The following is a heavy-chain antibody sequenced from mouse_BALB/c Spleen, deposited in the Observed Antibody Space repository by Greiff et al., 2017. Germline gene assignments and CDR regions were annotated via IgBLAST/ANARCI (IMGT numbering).Heavy chain of an antibody. J-gene: IGHJ3*01. CDR2: INPGSGGT. CDR1: GYAFTNYL. V-gene: IGHV1-54*01. Sequence: QVHVKQSGAELVRPGTSVKVSCKASGYAFTNYLIEWVKQRPGQGLEWIGVINPGSGGTNYNEKFKGKATLTADKSSSTAYMQLSSLTSDDSAVYFCARDGNYLFAYWGQGTLVTVSA. CDR3: ARDGNYLFAY. D-gene: IGHD2-1*01.